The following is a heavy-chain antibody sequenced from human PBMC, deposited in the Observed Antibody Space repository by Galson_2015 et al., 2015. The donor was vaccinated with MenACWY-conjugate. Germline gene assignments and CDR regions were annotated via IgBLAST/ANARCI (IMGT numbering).Heavy chain of an antibody. V-gene: IGHV3-21*01. Sequence: SLRLSCAASGFTFSTYTMNWVRLAPGKGLEWVSSISSDSADIYSADSVKGRFTISRDNAKNSLYLQMNSLRAEDTAVYYCAREGLSSTSFNYYYYMDVWGTGTTVTVSS. D-gene: IGHD6-6*01. CDR1: GFTFSTYT. CDR3: AREGLSSTSFNYYYYMDV. J-gene: IGHJ6*03. CDR2: ISSDSADI.